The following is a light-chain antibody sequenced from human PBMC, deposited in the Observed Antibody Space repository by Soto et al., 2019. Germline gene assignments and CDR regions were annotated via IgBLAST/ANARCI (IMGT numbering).Light chain of an antibody. CDR2: DAS. Sequence: IQMTQSPSALSASVGDRVTITCRASKSISSWLAWYQQTPGKAPKPLIYDASRLESGVPSRFSGSGAGTECTRTISSQQPDDVATDCCQQGYSTPWTFGQGTKVDI. CDR3: QQGYSTPWT. CDR1: KSISSW. J-gene: IGKJ1*01. V-gene: IGKV1-5*01.